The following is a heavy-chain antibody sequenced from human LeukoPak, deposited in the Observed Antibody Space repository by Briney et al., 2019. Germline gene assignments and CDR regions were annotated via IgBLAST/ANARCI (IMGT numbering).Heavy chain of an antibody. CDR2: IYYSGST. Sequence: SETLSLTCNVSGDSISSHYWSWIRQPPGKGLEWIGYIYYSGSTNYNPSLKSRVTISVDTSKNQFSLKLSSVTAADTAVYYCARESERSGWFGRSYNWFDPWGQGTLVTVSS. CDR3: ARESERSGWFGRSYNWFDP. D-gene: IGHD6-19*01. CDR1: GDSISSHY. V-gene: IGHV4-59*11. J-gene: IGHJ5*02.